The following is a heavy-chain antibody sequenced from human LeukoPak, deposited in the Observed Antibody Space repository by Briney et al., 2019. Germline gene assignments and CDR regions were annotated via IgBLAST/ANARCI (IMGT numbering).Heavy chain of an antibody. CDR3: ASGGPVTRFDY. Sequence: GSLRLSCAASGFTFSNYGTSWVRQAPGKGLEWIGYIYYSGSTNYNPSLKSRVTISVDTSKNQFSLKLSSVTAADTAVYYCASGGPVTRFDYWGQGTLVTVSS. CDR2: IYYSGST. D-gene: IGHD4-17*01. CDR1: GFTFSNYG. J-gene: IGHJ4*02. V-gene: IGHV4-59*01.